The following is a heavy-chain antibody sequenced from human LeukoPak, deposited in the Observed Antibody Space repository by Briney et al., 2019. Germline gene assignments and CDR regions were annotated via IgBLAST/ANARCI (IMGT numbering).Heavy chain of an antibody. CDR1: GFTFSDYY. D-gene: IGHD6-19*01. CDR3: ARAITVASPVDF. J-gene: IGHJ4*02. V-gene: IGHV3-11*05. Sequence: GGSLRLSCAASGFTFSDYYMSWIRQAPGKGLEWVSYISSSSSTYTNYADSVKGRFTISRDNAKNSPFLQMNSLRAEDTAVYYCARAITVASPVDFWGQGTLVTVSS. CDR2: ISSSSSTYT.